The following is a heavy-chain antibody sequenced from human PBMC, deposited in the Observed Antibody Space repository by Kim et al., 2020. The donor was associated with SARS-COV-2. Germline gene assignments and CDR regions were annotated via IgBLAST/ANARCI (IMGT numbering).Heavy chain of an antibody. Sequence: GESMRLSCAASGFTIGQAWLRWVRKAQGKGLAWVVCVQSKTDGGTQDYAAPVKGRFTISSDDLKTTLYLQMNSLKTEDTAVYYCTTRKRYYYGSGNYYKDYWGQGTLVTVSS. V-gene: IGHV3-15*01. J-gene: IGHJ4*02. CDR1: GFTIGQAW. CDR2: VQSKTDGGTQ. CDR3: TTRKRYYYGSGNYYKDY. D-gene: IGHD3-10*01.